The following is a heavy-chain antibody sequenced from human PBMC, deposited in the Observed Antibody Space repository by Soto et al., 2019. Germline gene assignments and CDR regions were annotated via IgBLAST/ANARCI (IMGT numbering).Heavy chain of an antibody. CDR2: IYWDDEK. Sequence: QITLKESGPTLVKPTQTLTLTCTFSGFSLSTSGVGVGWIRQPPGKALEWLALIYWDDEKRYSPSLKSRLTITQDTSKNHAILTMTNMDPVDTATYYCAHRPPGQGCSSWYGYFQHWGQGTLVTVSS. CDR3: AHRPPGQGCSSWYGYFQH. D-gene: IGHD6-13*01. J-gene: IGHJ1*01. CDR1: GFSLSTSGVG. V-gene: IGHV2-5*02.